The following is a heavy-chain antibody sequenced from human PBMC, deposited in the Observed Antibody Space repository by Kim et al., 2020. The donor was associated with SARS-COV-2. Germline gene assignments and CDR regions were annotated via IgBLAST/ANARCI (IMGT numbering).Heavy chain of an antibody. D-gene: IGHD2-2*03. CDR3: MKGGWGWIWDH. V-gene: IGHV3-23*01. CDR1: GFTFIGHA. Sequence: GGSLRISCTTSGFTFIGHAMSWVRQAPGQGLEWVSSIDGSDGTTYYVDSVKGRFTISRDDAKNTLYLQMRALRADDTATYYCMKGGWGWIWDHWGQGTLVTVSS. J-gene: IGHJ4*02. CDR2: IDGSDGTT.